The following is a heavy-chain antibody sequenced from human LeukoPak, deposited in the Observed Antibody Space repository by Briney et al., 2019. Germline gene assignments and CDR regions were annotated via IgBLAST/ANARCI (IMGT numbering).Heavy chain of an antibody. V-gene: IGHV3-48*01. D-gene: IGHD3-10*01. J-gene: IGHJ4*02. CDR3: ARGYSMVPVY. CDR2: ISSISSTI. Sequence: QPGGSLRLSCAASGFTFNTYSMNWVRQAPGKGLEWVSYISSISSTIYYADSVKGRFTISRDNAKNSLYLQMNSLRAEDTAVYYCARGYSMVPVYWGQGTLVTVSS. CDR1: GFTFNTYS.